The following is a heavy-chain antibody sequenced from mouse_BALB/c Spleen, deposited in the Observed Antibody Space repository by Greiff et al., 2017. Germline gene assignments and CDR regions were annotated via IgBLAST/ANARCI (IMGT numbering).Heavy chain of an antibody. D-gene: IGHD1-1*01. Sequence: EVMLVESGGGLVKPGGSLKLSCAASGFTFSSYAMSWVRPTPEKRLEWVASISSGGSTYYTDSVKGRFTISRDNARNILYLQMSSLRSEDTAMYYCARGYYGSSYVSFAYWGQGTLVTVAA. J-gene: IGHJ3*01. V-gene: IGHV5-6-5*01. CDR3: ARGYYGSSYVSFAY. CDR1: GFTFSSYA. CDR2: ISSGGST.